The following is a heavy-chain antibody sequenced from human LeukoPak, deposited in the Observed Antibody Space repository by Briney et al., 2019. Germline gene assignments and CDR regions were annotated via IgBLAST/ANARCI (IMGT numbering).Heavy chain of an antibody. J-gene: IGHJ4*02. CDR1: GGTFSSYA. Sequence: SVKVSCTASGGTFSSYAISWVRQAPGQGLEWVGGVIPIFGTANYAQKFQGRVTITADESTSTAYMELSSLRSEDTAVYYCARPRKDNYYDSSGYSDPFDYWGQGTLVTVSS. CDR2: VIPIFGTA. V-gene: IGHV1-69*13. D-gene: IGHD3-22*01. CDR3: ARPRKDNYYDSSGYSDPFDY.